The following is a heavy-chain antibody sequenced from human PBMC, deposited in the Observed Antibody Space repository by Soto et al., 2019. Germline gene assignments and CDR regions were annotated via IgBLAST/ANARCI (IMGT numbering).Heavy chain of an antibody. J-gene: IGHJ1*01. V-gene: IGHV4-30-4*01. CDR1: GGSISSGDYY. Sequence: PSETLSLTCTVSGGSISSGDYYWSWIRQPPGKGLEWIGYIYYSGNTYYNPSLKSRVTISVDTSKNQFSLKLSSVTAADTAVYYCARVGRLKYYYDSSGPEGFQHWGQGTLVTVSS. D-gene: IGHD3-22*01. CDR3: ARVGRLKYYYDSSGPEGFQH. CDR2: IYYSGNT.